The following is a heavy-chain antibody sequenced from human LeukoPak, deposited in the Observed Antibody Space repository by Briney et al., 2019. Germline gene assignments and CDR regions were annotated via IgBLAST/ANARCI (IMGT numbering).Heavy chain of an antibody. D-gene: IGHD5-12*01. Sequence: ASVKVSCKASGYIFTGYYMHWVRQAPGQGLEWMGWINPNSGGTNYAQKFQGRVTMTRDTSISTAYMELSRLRSDDTAVYYCARGCLATNAACSYWGQGTLVTVSS. CDR1: GYIFTGYY. CDR3: ARGCLATNAACSY. J-gene: IGHJ4*02. CDR2: INPNSGGT. V-gene: IGHV1-2*02.